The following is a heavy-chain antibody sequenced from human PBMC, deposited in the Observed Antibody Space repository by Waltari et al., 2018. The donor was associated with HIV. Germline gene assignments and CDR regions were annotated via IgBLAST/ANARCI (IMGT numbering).Heavy chain of an antibody. CDR1: GFTFDDYA. Sequence: EVQLVESGGGLVQPGRSLRLSCAASGFTFDDYAMHWVRQAPGKGLECVSGISGNSGSIGYADSVKGRFTISRDNAKNSLYLQMNSLRAEDTALYYCAKDMSSDDAFDIWGQGTMVTVSS. J-gene: IGHJ3*02. V-gene: IGHV3-9*01. CDR2: ISGNSGSI. CDR3: AKDMSSDDAFDI.